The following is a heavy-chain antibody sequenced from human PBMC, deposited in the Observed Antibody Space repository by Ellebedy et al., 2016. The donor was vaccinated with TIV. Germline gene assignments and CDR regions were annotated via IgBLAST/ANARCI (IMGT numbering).Heavy chain of an antibody. CDR1: GYTLTDLS. J-gene: IGHJ4*02. CDR3: ARDRGGYDILTGTFDY. D-gene: IGHD3-9*01. V-gene: IGHV1-24*01. CDR2: FDPEDGET. Sequence: ASVKVSCKVSGYTLTDLSMHWVRQAPGKGLEWMGGFDPEDGETIYAQKFQGRVTMTEDTSTDTAYMELSSLRSDDTAVYYCARDRGGYDILTGTFDYWGQGTLVTVSS.